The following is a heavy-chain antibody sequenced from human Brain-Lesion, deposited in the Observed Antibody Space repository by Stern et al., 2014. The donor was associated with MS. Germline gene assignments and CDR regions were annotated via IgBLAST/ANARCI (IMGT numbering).Heavy chain of an antibody. J-gene: IGHJ4*02. CDR1: GFTFGDYA. Sequence: VQLVQSGGDLVQPGRSLRLSCAAFGFTFGDYAMPWVRQAPGKGLEWIAGISWNSGTIGYADSVKGRFTTSRDNAYSSLYLQMNSLRPEDTAVYYCARDITGSSAYFAYWGQGTLVTVSS. D-gene: IGHD1-14*01. CDR2: ISWNSGTI. V-gene: IGHV3-9*01. CDR3: ARDITGSSAYFAY.